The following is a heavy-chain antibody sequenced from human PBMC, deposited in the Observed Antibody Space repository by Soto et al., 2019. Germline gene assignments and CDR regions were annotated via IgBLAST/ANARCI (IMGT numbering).Heavy chain of an antibody. Sequence: SETLSLTCTVSGGSISSYYWSWIRQPPGKGLEWIGYIYYSGSTNYNPSLKSRVTISVDTSKNQFSLKLSSVTAADTAVYYCARSEGPIAAVGRAFDIWGQGTMVTVSS. CDR3: ARSEGPIAAVGRAFDI. CDR1: GGSISSYY. J-gene: IGHJ3*02. V-gene: IGHV4-59*01. D-gene: IGHD6-13*01. CDR2: IYYSGST.